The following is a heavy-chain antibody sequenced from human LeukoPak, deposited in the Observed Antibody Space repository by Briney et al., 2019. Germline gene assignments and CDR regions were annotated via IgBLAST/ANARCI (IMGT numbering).Heavy chain of an antibody. CDR2: ISYDGSNK. V-gene: IGHV3-30*03. CDR3: AREVPDTAMVPL. D-gene: IGHD5-18*01. Sequence: PGGSLRLSCAASGFTFSSYGMHWVRQAPGKGLEWVAVISYDGSNKYYADSVKGRFTISRDNSKNTLYLQMNSLRAEDTAVYYCAREVPDTAMVPLWGQGTLVTVSS. CDR1: GFTFSSYG. J-gene: IGHJ4*02.